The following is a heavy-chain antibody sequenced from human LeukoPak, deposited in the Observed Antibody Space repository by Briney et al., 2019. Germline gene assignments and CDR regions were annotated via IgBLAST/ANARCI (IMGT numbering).Heavy chain of an antibody. J-gene: IGHJ6*03. V-gene: IGHV4-4*07. CDR2: IFTSGIT. D-gene: IGHD3-16*02. Sequence: KTSETLSLTCTVSGGSISLYYWNWIRQPAGKGLEWIGRIFTSGITNYNPSLKSRVTMSVDTSKSQFSLALSSVTAADTAVYYCARHIGGGIEDMDVWGKGTKVIVSS. CDR3: ARHIGGGIEDMDV. CDR1: GGSISLYY.